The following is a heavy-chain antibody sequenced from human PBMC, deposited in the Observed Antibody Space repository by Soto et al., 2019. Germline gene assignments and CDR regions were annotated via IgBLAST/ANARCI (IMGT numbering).Heavy chain of an antibody. CDR2: INWGSTSI. J-gene: IGHJ6*02. CDR1: GFIFDNFA. V-gene: IGHV3-9*01. D-gene: IGHD1-26*01. CDR3: SKELSGSFPPGNYGLDV. Sequence: EAQLVESGGGLVQPGRSLRLSCAASGFIFDNFAMHWVRQAPGKGLEWVSGINWGSTSIGYADSVKGRFTISRDNAKNALYLQMNSLTPEDTAIYYCSKELSGSFPPGNYGLDVWGQGTTVIVS.